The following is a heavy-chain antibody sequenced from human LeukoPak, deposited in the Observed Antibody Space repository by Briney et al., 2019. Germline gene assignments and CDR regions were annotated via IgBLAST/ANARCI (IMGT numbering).Heavy chain of an antibody. CDR2: IYYSGST. CDR3: ARTPMVRGNLYFDY. D-gene: IGHD3-10*01. CDR1: AGSISSYY. Sequence: SETLSLTCTVSAGSISSYYWTWIRQPPGKGLEWIGYIYYSGSTNYNPSLESRVIISVDTSKNHFSLRLSSVTAADTAVYYCARTPMVRGNLYFDYWGQGTLVTVSS. V-gene: IGHV4-59*01. J-gene: IGHJ4*02.